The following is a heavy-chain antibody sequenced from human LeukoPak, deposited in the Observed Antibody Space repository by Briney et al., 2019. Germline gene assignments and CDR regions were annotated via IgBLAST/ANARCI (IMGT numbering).Heavy chain of an antibody. Sequence: PGGSLRLSCAASGFTFSSYWMSWVRQAPGKGLEWVANIKQDGSEKYYVDFVKGRFTISRDNAKDSLYLQMNSLRAEDTAVYYCAREAPGWYSSSWFDYWGQGTLVTVSS. CDR3: AREAPGWYSSSWFDY. J-gene: IGHJ4*02. D-gene: IGHD6-13*01. CDR1: GFTFSSYW. V-gene: IGHV3-7*03. CDR2: IKQDGSEK.